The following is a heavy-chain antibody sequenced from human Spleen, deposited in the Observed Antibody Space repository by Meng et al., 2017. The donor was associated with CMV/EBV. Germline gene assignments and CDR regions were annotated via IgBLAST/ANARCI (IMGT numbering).Heavy chain of an antibody. CDR1: GFTFTSYG. D-gene: IGHD2-2*01. V-gene: IGHV3-30*02. CDR2: IRYDGGNK. J-gene: IGHJ4*02. CDR3: AKDIGIPPASAPVRSTTFAD. Sequence: GESLKISCAGSGFTFTSYGMHWVRQAPGKGLEWVAFIRYDGGNKYHADSVKGRFTVSRDNSKSTLYLQMDSLGADDTAVYYCAKDIGIPPASAPVRSTTFADWGQGTLVTVSS.